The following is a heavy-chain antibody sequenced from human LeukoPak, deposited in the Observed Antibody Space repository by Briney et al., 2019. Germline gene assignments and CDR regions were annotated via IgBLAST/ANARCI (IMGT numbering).Heavy chain of an antibody. CDR2: IKSKTDSGTT. CDR3: TLSGSTSIK. Sequence: GGSLRLSCAASGFTFSNAWMSWVRQAPGKGLEWVGRIKSKTDSGTTDYAAPVKGRFTISRDDSKNTLYLQMNSPKTEDTAVYYCTLSGSTSIKWGQGTLVTVSS. J-gene: IGHJ4*02. D-gene: IGHD2-2*01. CDR1: GFTFSNAW. V-gene: IGHV3-15*01.